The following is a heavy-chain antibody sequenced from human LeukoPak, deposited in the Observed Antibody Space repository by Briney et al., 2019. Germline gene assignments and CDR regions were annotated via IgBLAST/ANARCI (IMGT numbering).Heavy chain of an antibody. J-gene: IGHJ4*02. V-gene: IGHV4-59*08. Sequence: SETLSLTCTVSGGSISGDYWSWVRQPPGKGLEWIGYIYYSGSTNYNPSLKSRVTISVDTSKNQFSLKLSSVTAADTAVYYFARDSSSWHYFDYWGQGTLVTVSS. CDR2: IYYSGST. CDR3: ARDSSSWHYFDY. CDR1: GGSISGDY. D-gene: IGHD6-13*01.